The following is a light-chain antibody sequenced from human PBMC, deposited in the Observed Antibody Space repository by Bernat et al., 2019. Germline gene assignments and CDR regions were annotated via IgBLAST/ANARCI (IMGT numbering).Light chain of an antibody. J-gene: IGKJ4*01. CDR2: DAS. CDR1: QSINTY. V-gene: IGKV3-11*01. CDR3: QQRSNWPLT. Sequence: EIVLTQSPATLSLSPGERATLSCRASQSINTYLAWYQQKPGQAPRLVIFDASKRATGIPPRFSGSGSGTDFTLTISSLEPEDFAVYYCQQRSNWPLTFGGGTKVEIK.